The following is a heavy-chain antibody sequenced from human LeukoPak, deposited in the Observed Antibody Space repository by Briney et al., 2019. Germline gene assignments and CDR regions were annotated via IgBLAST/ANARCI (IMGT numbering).Heavy chain of an antibody. CDR3: ARQPSSSWPYFDY. CDR1: GYSFTTYW. J-gene: IGHJ4*02. Sequence: GESLQISRQGSGYSFTTYWIGWVRQMPGKGLEGMGIIYPGDSDTRYSPSFQGQVTISADKSISTAYLQWSSLKASDAAMYYCARQPSSSWPYFDYWGQGTLVTVSS. V-gene: IGHV5-51*01. D-gene: IGHD6-13*01. CDR2: IYPGDSDT.